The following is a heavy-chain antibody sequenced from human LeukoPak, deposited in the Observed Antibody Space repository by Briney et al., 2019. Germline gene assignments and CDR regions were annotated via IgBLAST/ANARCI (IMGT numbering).Heavy chain of an antibody. J-gene: IGHJ4*01. V-gene: IGHV3-74*01. Sequence: GGSLRLSCAASGFTFSTYWMNWVRQPPGKGLVWVSRINSDGSSTTYADSVMGRFTVSRDNAKNSLYLQMNSLRPDDTALYYCSTDPRLLIYWGHGTLVTVSS. CDR3: STDPRLLIY. CDR2: INSDGSST. D-gene: IGHD2-8*01. CDR1: GFTFSTYW.